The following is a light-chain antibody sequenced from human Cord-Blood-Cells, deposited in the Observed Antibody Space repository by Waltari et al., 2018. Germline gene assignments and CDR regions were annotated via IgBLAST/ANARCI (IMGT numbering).Light chain of an antibody. V-gene: IGLV1-47*01. Sequence: QSVLTPPPSSSGTPGQRVTISCSGSRSNLGSNYVYWYQQPPGTAPKPLIYRNNQRPSGVPDRFSGSKSGTSASLAISGLRSEDEADYYCAAWDDSLSGVVFGGGTKLTVL. J-gene: IGLJ2*01. CDR1: RSNLGSNY. CDR2: RNN. CDR3: AAWDDSLSGVV.